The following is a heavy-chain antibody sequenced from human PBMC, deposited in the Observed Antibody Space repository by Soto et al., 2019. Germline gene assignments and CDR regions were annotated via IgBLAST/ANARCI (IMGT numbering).Heavy chain of an antibody. CDR2: VPGDGSRA. J-gene: IGHJ6*02. D-gene: IGHD1-26*01. CDR1: GFSFSSYF. Sequence: EVQLVESGGGSVQPGGSLRLSCAASGFSFSSYFMAWVRQAPGEGLVSVSHVPGDGSRASYADSVRGRFTISRDNAKNTLYLQMGSLRDEDTAIYYCARENWYSLGVWGQGTTVTVSS. CDR3: ARENWYSLGV. V-gene: IGHV3-74*01.